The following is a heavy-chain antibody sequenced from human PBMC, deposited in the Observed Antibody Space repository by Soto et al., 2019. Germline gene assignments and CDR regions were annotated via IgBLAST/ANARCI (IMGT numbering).Heavy chain of an antibody. CDR3: TTANFDFWSGYYLDY. V-gene: IGHV3-15*01. Sequence: SLILSCAASGFTFSNACMSWVRQAPGEGLEWVGRIKSKTDGGTTDYAAPVKGRFTISRDDSKNTLYLQMNSLKTEDTAVYYCTTANFDFWSGYYLDYWGQGALVTVSS. CDR2: IKSKTDGGTT. CDR1: GFTFSNAC. J-gene: IGHJ4*02. D-gene: IGHD3-3*01.